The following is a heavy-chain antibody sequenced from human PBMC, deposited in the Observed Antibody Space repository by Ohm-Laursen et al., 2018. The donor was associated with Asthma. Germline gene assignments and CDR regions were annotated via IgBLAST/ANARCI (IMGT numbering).Heavy chain of an antibody. CDR1: GYSLSSYA. CDR2: IYIRNT. V-gene: IGHV1-18*04. CDR3: VRDVVDRFDF. Sequence: ESSVKVSCNVSGYSLSSYAISWVRQAPGQRPEWMGWIYIRNTNYAPKFRDRITLSTDTSTNTAYMDLRSLRSDDTAVYYCVRDVVDRFDFWGQGSLVIVSS. D-gene: IGHD2-21*01. J-gene: IGHJ4*02.